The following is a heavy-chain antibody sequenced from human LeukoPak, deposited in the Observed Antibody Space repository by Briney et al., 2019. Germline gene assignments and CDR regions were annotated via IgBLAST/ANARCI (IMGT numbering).Heavy chain of an antibody. D-gene: IGHD3-22*01. Sequence: SVKVSCKASGGTFSSYAISWVRQAPGQGLEWMGRIIPIFGTANYAQKFQGRVTITTDESTSTAYMELSSLRSEDTAVYYCARAYDSSGYYYRKNAFDIWGQGTMVTVSS. CDR3: ARAYDSSGYYYRKNAFDI. V-gene: IGHV1-69*05. CDR1: GGTFSSYA. J-gene: IGHJ3*02. CDR2: IIPIFGTA.